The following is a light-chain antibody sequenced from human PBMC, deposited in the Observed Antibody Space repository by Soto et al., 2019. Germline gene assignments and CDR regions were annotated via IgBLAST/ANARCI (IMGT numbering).Light chain of an antibody. Sequence: QSVLTQPASVSGSPGQSITISCTGTSSDVGRYNYVSWYQQHPGKAPKLMIHDVSNRPSGVSDRFSGSKYGNTASLTISGLQAEDEADYYCSSYTSSSTLYAFGTGTKLTVL. CDR1: SSDVGRYNY. V-gene: IGLV2-14*01. CDR2: DVS. J-gene: IGLJ1*01. CDR3: SSYTSSSTLYA.